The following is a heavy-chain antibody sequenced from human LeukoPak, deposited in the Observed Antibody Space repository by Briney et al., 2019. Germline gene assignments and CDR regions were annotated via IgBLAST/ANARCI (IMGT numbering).Heavy chain of an antibody. V-gene: IGHV4-34*01. CDR1: GGSFSGYY. D-gene: IGHD6-13*01. Sequence: SETLSLTCAVYGGSFSGYYWSWIRQPPGKRLEWIGEINHSGSTNYNPSLKSRVTISVDTSKNQFSLKLSSVTAADTAVYYCARGPYSSRHFDYWGQGTLVTVSS. CDR3: ARGPYSSRHFDY. J-gene: IGHJ4*02. CDR2: INHSGST.